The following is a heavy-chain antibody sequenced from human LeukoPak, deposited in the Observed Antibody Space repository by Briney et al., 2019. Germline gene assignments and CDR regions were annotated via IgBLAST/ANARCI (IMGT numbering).Heavy chain of an antibody. V-gene: IGHV3-23*01. CDR1: GFTFSSYA. CDR3: ARYDSRERGGTHYFDY. J-gene: IGHJ4*02. CDR2: LTGSGRTT. D-gene: IGHD1-1*01. Sequence: GGSLRLSCAASGFTFSSYAMSWVRQVPGKGLEWVSCLTGSGRTTYYADSVKGRFTISRDNSKNTLYLQMSSLRAEDTAVYYCARYDSRERGGTHYFDYWGQGTLVTVSS.